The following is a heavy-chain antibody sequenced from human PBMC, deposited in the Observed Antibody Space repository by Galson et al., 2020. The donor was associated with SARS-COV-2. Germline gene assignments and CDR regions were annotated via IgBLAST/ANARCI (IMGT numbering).Heavy chain of an antibody. D-gene: IGHD5-12*01. CDR3: AREDPWLQFDY. CDR2: ISYDGSNK. CDR1: GFTFSSYA. J-gene: IGHJ4*02. V-gene: IGHV3-30*04. Sequence: GESLKISCAASGFTFSSYAMHWVRQAPGKGLEWVAVISYDGSNKYYADSVKGRFTISRDNSKNTLYLQMNSLRAEDTAVYYCAREDPWLQFDYCGQGTLVTVSS.